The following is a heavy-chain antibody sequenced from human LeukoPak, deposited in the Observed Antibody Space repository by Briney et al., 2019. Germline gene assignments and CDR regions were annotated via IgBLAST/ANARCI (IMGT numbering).Heavy chain of an antibody. CDR3: ARVRVGASP. CDR2: INHSGDT. J-gene: IGHJ4*02. V-gene: IGHV4-34*01. CDR1: GGSFSGYF. D-gene: IGHD4-17*01. Sequence: SETLSLTCAVSGGSFSGYFWSWIRQPPGKGLEWIGEINHSGDTNYNPSLKSRLTISVDTSKTQFSLKLNSVTAADTAVYYCARVRVGASPWAQGNLVTVSS.